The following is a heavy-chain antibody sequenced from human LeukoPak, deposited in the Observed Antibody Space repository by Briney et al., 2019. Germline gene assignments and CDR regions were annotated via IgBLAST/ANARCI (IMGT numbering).Heavy chain of an antibody. D-gene: IGHD2-2*01. CDR2: INAGNGNT. J-gene: IGHJ5*02. V-gene: IGHV1-3*01. Sequence: GASVKVSCKASGYTFTSYAMHWVRQAPGQRPEWMGWINAGNGNTKYSQEFQGRVTITRDTSASTAYMELRSLRSDDTAVYYCARDQRRADWFDPWGQGTLVTVSS. CDR1: GYTFTSYA. CDR3: ARDQRRADWFDP.